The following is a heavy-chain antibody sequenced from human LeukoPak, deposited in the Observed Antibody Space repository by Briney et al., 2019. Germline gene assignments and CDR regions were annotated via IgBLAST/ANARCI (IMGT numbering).Heavy chain of an antibody. CDR1: GYSFTSYW. D-gene: IGHD3-10*01. V-gene: IGHV5-10-1*01. CDR3: ARHSGYYYGSRTYYYGMDV. J-gene: IGHJ6*04. Sequence: GESLMISCKGSGYSFTSYWISWVRQMPGKGLEWMGRIDPSDSYTNYSPSFQGHVTISADKSISTAYLQWNSLKASDTAMYYCARHSGYYYGSRTYYYGMDVWGKGTTVTVSS. CDR2: IDPSDSYT.